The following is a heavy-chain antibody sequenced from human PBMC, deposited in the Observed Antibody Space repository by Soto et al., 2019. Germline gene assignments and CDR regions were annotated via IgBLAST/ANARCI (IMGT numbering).Heavy chain of an antibody. J-gene: IGHJ4*02. CDR2: ISGSGGST. Sequence: PGGSLRLSCAASGFTFSSYAMRWVSKPPGKGLEWVSAISGSGGSTYYGDSVKGRFTISKENSKNTLXLKMNSLRAEDTAVYYCAKVKWLVHTVDYWGPGTLVTVSS. CDR3: AKVKWLVHTVDY. D-gene: IGHD6-19*01. CDR1: GFTFSSYA. V-gene: IGHV3-23*01.